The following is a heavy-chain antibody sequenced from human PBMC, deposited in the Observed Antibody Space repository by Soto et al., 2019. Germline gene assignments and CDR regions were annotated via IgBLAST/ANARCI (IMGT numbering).Heavy chain of an antibody. D-gene: IGHD6-19*01. J-gene: IGHJ4*02. CDR2: ISYDGSNK. CDR3: ARVGSGWYYFDY. V-gene: IGHV3-30*03. Sequence: GGSLRLSCAASGFTFSSYGMHWVRQAPGKGLEWVAVISYDGSNKYYADSVKGRFTISRDNSKNTLYLQMNSLRAEDTAVYYCARVGSGWYYFDYWGQGTLVTSPQ. CDR1: GFTFSSYG.